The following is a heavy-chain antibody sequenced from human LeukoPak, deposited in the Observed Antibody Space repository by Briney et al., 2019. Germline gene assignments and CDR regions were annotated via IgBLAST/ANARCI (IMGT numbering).Heavy chain of an antibody. CDR2: ICYSVST. CDR1: GGSIRSGDYY. J-gene: IGHJ6*03. D-gene: IGHD2-2*01. CDR3: AREVSGVVVPAANYYYYMDV. V-gene: IGHV4-30-4*08. Sequence: SQTLSLTCTVSGGSIRSGDYYWRWLRQPPGKGLAWIGYICYSVSTYYNPSIKSRVTISVDTSKNQFSLKLSSVTAADTAVYYCAREVSGVVVPAANYYYYMDVWGKGTTVTVSS.